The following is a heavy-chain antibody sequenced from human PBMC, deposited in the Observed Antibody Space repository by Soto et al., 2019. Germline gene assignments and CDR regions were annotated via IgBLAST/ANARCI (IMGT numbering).Heavy chain of an antibody. D-gene: IGHD1-26*01. CDR3: ARMSGTYYVPDY. J-gene: IGHJ4*02. Sequence: QVQLQESGPRLVEASQTLSLTCTVSNASITPSGYYWSWVRQPPGKRLEWIGYIYHSGSTFYSPSLQSRLTMSVDTSKTQFSLTLRSVTAADTAVYHCARMSGTYYVPDYWGQGTLVTVAS. V-gene: IGHV4-31*03. CDR2: IYHSGST. CDR1: NASITPSGYY.